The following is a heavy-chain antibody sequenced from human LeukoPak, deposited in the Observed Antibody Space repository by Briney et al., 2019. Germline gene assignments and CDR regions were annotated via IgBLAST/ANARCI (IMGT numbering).Heavy chain of an antibody. Sequence: PGGSLRLSCAASGFTFSAYSMNWVRQAPGKGLEWVANIKLDGSEKDYVDSVKGRFTISRDNAKNSLYLQMNSLRGDDTAVYYCATVAGDCSGGRCYLLRFDYWGQGTLVTVSS. D-gene: IGHD2-15*01. CDR3: ATVAGDCSGGRCYLLRFDY. J-gene: IGHJ4*02. CDR2: IKLDGSEK. CDR1: GFTFSAYS. V-gene: IGHV3-7*01.